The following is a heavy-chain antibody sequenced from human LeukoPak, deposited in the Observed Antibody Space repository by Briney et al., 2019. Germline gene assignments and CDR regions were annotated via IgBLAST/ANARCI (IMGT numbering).Heavy chain of an antibody. V-gene: IGHV2-5*02. CDR3: AHAIVGATRVDY. CDR1: GFSLSISGVG. CDR2: IYWDDDK. J-gene: IGHJ4*02. Sequence: SGPTLVNPTQTLTLTCTFSGFSLSISGVGVGWIRQPPGKAPEWLALIYWDDDKRYSPSLKSRLTISKDTSKNQVVLTMTNMDPVDTATYYCAHAIVGATRVDYWGQGTLVTVSS. D-gene: IGHD1-26*01.